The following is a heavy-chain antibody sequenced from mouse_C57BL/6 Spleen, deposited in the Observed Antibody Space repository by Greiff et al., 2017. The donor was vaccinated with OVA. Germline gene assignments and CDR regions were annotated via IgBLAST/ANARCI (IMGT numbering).Heavy chain of an antibody. Sequence: QVKLQQPGAELVKPGASVKLSCTASGYTFSSYWMHWVKQRPGQGLEWVGMIRPNSGSTNYHEKLKSKATMTVDKSSSTSYMQLSSLTSEDSAVYYCARDYYGSSYGNYWGQGTTLTVSS. J-gene: IGHJ2*01. CDR3: ARDYYGSSYGNY. D-gene: IGHD1-1*01. CDR1: GYTFSSYW. CDR2: IRPNSGST. V-gene: IGHV1-64*01.